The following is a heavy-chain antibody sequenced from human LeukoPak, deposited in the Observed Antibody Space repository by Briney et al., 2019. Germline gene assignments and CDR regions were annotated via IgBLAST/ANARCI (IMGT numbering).Heavy chain of an antibody. V-gene: IGHV3-7*03. CDR2: INQDGSEK. Sequence: GGSLRLSCAASGITFSRFWMSWVRQAPGKGLQWVANINQDGSEKHYVDSVKGRFTISRDNAENSLYLQMNSLRSEDTAVYYCATIHQSPGDYWGQGTLVTVSS. CDR1: GITFSRFW. J-gene: IGHJ4*02. D-gene: IGHD3-3*01. CDR3: ATIHQSPGDY.